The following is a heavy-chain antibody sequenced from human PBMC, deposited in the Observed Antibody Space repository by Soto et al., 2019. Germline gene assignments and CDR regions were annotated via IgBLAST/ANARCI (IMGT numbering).Heavy chain of an antibody. Sequence: QVQLVESGGGVVQPGRSLRLSCAASGFTFSSYAMHWVRQAPGKGLEWVAVISYDGSNKYYADSVKGRFTISRDNXXNTLYLQMNSLRAEDTAVYYCARDRGITMVRGVIEWGQGTLVTVSS. CDR3: ARDRGITMVRGVIE. V-gene: IGHV3-30-3*01. J-gene: IGHJ4*02. CDR1: GFTFSSYA. D-gene: IGHD3-10*01. CDR2: ISYDGSNK.